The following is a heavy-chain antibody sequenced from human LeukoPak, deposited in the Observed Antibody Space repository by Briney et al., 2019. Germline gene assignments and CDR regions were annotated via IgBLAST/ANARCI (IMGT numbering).Heavy chain of an antibody. CDR2: IKQDGSEK. J-gene: IGHJ4*02. V-gene: IGHV3-7*01. Sequence: PGGSLRLSCAASGFTFSSYWMSWVRQAPGKGLEWVANIKQDGSEKYYFDSVKGRFTISRDNAKNSLYLQMNSLRAEDTAVYYCARARLLRYFDWLFLYWGQGTLVTVSS. D-gene: IGHD3-9*01. CDR1: GFTFSSYW. CDR3: ARARLLRYFDWLFLY.